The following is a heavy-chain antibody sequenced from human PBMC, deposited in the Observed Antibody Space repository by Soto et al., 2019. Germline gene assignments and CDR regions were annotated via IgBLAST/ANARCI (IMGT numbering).Heavy chain of an antibody. V-gene: IGHV4-59*01. D-gene: IGHD2-15*01. J-gene: IGHJ4*02. CDR3: GRVKCSGSPRI. Sequence: SSETLSLTCTVSGGSISSYYWSWIRQSPGKRLEWIGYINFSGSTNYNPSLKSRVTISGDTSKNQFSLKLTSVTAADTAVYYCGRVKCSGSPRIWGQGSLVTVSS. CDR2: INFSGST. CDR1: GGSISSYY.